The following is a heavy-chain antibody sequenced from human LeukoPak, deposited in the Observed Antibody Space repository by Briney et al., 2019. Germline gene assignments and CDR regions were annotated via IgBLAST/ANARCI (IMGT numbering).Heavy chain of an antibody. CDR1: GSVSSDGYF. V-gene: IGHV4-34*01. J-gene: IGHJ4*02. Sequence: SETLSLTCTGGSVSSDGYFWSWIRQHPGKGLEWIGEINHSGSTNYNPSLKSRVTISVDTSKNQFSLKLSSVTAADTAVYYCARGLRYYDILTGYYTYYFDYWGQGTLVTVSS. CDR3: ARGLRYYDILTGYYTYYFDY. D-gene: IGHD3-9*01. CDR2: INHSGST.